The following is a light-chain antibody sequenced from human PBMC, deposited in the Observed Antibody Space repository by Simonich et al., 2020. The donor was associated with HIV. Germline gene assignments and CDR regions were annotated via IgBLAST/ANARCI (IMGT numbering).Light chain of an antibody. CDR3: CSYAGSSTFVV. J-gene: IGLJ2*01. CDR1: SSDVGSYNL. CDR2: AGR. Sequence: QSALTQPASVSGSPGQSITISCTGTSSDVGSYNLVSWYQQPPGKAPKLMIYAGRKRPSGVSNRFSGSKSGNTASLTISGLQAEDEADYYCCSYAGSSTFVVFGGGTKLTVL. V-gene: IGLV2-23*03.